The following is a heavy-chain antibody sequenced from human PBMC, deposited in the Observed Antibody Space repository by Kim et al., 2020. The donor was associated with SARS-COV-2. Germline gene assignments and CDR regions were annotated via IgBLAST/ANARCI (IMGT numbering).Heavy chain of an antibody. CDR2: IYYSGST. D-gene: IGHD3-16*02. CDR3: ARPRYDYVWGSYRQNWFDP. J-gene: IGHJ5*02. Sequence: SETLSLTCTVSGGSISSSSYYWGWIRQPPGKGLEWIGSIYYSGSTYYNPSLKSRVTISVDTSKNQFSLNLSSVTAADTAVYYCARPRYDYVWGSYRQNWFDPWGQGTLVTVSS. V-gene: IGHV4-39*01. CDR1: GGSISSSSYY.